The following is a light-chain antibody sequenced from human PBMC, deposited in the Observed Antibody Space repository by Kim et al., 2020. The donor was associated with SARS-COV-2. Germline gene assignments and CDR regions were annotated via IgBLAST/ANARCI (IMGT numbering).Light chain of an antibody. CDR1: QSFSSDY. CDR3: QQYGSPLLT. Sequence: EIVLTQSPGTLSLSPGERATLSCRASQSFSSDYLAWYQQKPGQAPRLLIYGASSRATGIPDRFIGSGSGTDFTLTISRLEPEDFAVYYCQQYGSPLLTFGGGTKVDIK. V-gene: IGKV3-20*01. CDR2: GAS. J-gene: IGKJ4*01.